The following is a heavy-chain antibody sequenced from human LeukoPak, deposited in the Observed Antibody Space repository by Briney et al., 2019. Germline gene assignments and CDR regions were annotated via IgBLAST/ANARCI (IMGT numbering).Heavy chain of an antibody. J-gene: IGHJ3*02. V-gene: IGHV3-23*01. D-gene: IGHD3-10*01. CDR1: GFTFSTYA. CDR2: ISGSGGST. CDR3: AKLPGDPRGAFDI. Sequence: PGGSLRLSCAASGFTFSTYAMCWVRQAPGKGLEWVSGISGSGGSTYYADSVKGRFTISRDNSKNTLSLQMHNLRAEDTAVYYCAKLPGDPRGAFDIWGQGTMVTVSS.